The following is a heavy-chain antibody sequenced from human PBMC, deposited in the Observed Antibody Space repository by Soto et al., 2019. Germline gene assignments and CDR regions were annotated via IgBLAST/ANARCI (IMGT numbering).Heavy chain of an antibody. J-gene: IGHJ5*02. V-gene: IGHV4-59*08. CDR2: IYYSGST. CDR3: ARLLWSRGDWFDP. D-gene: IGHD3-10*01. CDR1: GGSISSYY. Sequence: QVQLQESGPGLVKPSETLSLTCTVSGGSISSYYWSWIRQPPGKGLEWIGYIYYSGSTNYNPSLKSRVTISGNTSKNQFSLKLSSVTAAYTAVYYCARLLWSRGDWFDPWGQGTLVTVSS.